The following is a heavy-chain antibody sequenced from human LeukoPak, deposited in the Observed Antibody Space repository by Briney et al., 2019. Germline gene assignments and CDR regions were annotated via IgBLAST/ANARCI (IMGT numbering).Heavy chain of an antibody. CDR2: IIPIFGTA. J-gene: IGHJ6*02. V-gene: IGHV1-69*01. CDR3: TTDRSRSRYGDYSGMDV. CDR1: GGTFRSYA. Sequence: SVKVSCKASGGTFRSYAISWVRQAPGQGLEWMGGIIPIFGTANYAQKFQGRVTITADESTSTAYVALSSLSSEDTAVYYCTTDRSRSRYGDYSGMDVWGQGTTVTVSS. D-gene: IGHD4-17*01.